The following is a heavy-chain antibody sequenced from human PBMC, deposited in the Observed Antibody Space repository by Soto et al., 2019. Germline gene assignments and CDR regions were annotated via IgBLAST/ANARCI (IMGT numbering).Heavy chain of an antibody. V-gene: IGHV3-30*18. Sequence: QVQLVESGGGVVQPGRSLRLSCAASGFTFSSYGMHWVRQAPGKGLEWVAVISYDGSNKYYADSVKGRFTISRDNSKNTLYLQMNSLRAEDTAVYYCAKDLVGFCFDYWGQGTLVTVSS. J-gene: IGHJ4*02. CDR1: GFTFSSYG. D-gene: IGHD2-2*03. CDR2: ISYDGSNK. CDR3: AKDLVGFCFDY.